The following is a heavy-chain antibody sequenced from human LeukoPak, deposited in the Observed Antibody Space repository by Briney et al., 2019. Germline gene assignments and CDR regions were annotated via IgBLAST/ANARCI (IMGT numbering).Heavy chain of an antibody. CDR3: AREMVVAATDWFDP. CDR2: ISYIGST. Sequence: SESLSLTCTVSGGSISTYYRNWIRQPPGKGLEWIGYISYIGSTNYNPSLKSRVTRSVDTSKNQFSLRLAGGPSAETSVKYSAREMVVAATDWFDPRGQGNPVTVSS. CDR1: GGSISTYY. J-gene: IGHJ5*02. D-gene: IGHD2-15*01. V-gene: IGHV4-59*01.